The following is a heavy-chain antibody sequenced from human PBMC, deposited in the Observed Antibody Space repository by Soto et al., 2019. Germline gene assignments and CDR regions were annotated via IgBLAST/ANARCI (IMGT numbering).Heavy chain of an antibody. D-gene: IGHD3-22*01. CDR3: ARDLAPYYYDSSGYI. J-gene: IGHJ4*02. CDR2: INSDGSST. Sequence: GGSLRLSCAASGFTFSSYWMHWVRQAPGKGLVWASRINSDGSSTSYADSVKGRFTISRDNAKNTLYLQMNSLRAEDTAVYYCARDLAPYYYDSSGYIWGQGTLVTVSS. CDR1: GFTFSSYW. V-gene: IGHV3-74*01.